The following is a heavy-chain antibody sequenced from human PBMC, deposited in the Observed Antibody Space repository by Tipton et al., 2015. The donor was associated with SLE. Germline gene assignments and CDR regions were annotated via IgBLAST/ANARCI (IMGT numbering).Heavy chain of an antibody. CDR2: IYTSGST. CDR3: ARVLWFGEADWYFDL. D-gene: IGHD3-10*01. Sequence: TLSLTCTASGGSISSYYWSWIRQPAGKGLEWIGRIYTSGSTNYNPSLKSRVTMSVDMSKNQFSLKLNSVTAADTAVYYCARVLWFGEADWYFDLWGRGTLVTVSS. V-gene: IGHV4-4*07. CDR1: GGSISSYY. J-gene: IGHJ2*01.